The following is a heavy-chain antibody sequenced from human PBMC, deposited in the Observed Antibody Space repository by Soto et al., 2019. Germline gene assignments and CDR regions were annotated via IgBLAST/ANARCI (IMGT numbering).Heavy chain of an antibody. Sequence: ASVKVSCKASGYTFTRYYIHWVRQAPGQGLEWMGIINPRGGSTTYAQKFQGRVTLTSDTSTSAAYMELSRLRSEDTAVYFCARDSIVARYYFDYWGQGTPVTVPS. CDR2: INPRGGST. J-gene: IGHJ4*02. CDR3: ARDSIVARYYFDY. CDR1: GYTFTRYY. D-gene: IGHD6-6*01. V-gene: IGHV1-46*01.